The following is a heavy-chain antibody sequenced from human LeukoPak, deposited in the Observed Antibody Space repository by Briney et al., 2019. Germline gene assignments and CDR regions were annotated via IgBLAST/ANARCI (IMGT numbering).Heavy chain of an antibody. Sequence: GGSLRLSCAASGFTFSNHGLNWVRQAPGKGLEWVSGISPSGDITYYADSVKGRFTISRDNSKNTLYLEVISLTAEDTAVYYCAKDDAWLRFGEWSQGTLVTVSS. V-gene: IGHV3-23*01. CDR3: AKDDAWLRFGE. CDR1: GFTFSNHG. CDR2: ISPSGDIT. J-gene: IGHJ4*02. D-gene: IGHD3-10*01.